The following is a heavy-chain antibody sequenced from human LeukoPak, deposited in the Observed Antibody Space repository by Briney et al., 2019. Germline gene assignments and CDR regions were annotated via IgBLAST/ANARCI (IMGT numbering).Heavy chain of an antibody. V-gene: IGHV1-8*02. Sequence: ASVKVSCKASGYPFNNYDINWVRQATGQGVEWMGWMNPHSGKTGYAQNFQGRVTMTRDTSISTAYMELSSLRSEDTAVYYCARLSSHYGDYKVDPWGQGTLVTVSS. CDR3: ARLSSHYGDYKVDP. D-gene: IGHD4-17*01. CDR1: GYPFNNYD. CDR2: MNPHSGKT. J-gene: IGHJ5*02.